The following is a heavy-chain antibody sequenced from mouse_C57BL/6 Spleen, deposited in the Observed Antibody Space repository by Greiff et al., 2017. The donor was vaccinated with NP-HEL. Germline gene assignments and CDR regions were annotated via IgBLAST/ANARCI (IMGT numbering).Heavy chain of an antibody. CDR3: ARYYGMTDWYFDV. Sequence: DVKLQESGPGLVKPSQSLSLTCSVTGYSITSGYYWNWIRQFPGNKLEWMGYISYDGSNNYNPSLKNRISITRDTSKNQFFLKLNSVTTEDTATYYCARYYGMTDWYFDVWGTGTTVTVSS. CDR2: ISYDGSN. CDR1: GYSITSGYY. D-gene: IGHD1-1*01. J-gene: IGHJ1*03. V-gene: IGHV3-6*01.